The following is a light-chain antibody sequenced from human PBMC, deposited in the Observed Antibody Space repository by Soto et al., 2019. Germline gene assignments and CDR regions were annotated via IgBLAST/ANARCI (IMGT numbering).Light chain of an antibody. J-gene: IGKJ4*01. CDR3: QQGSYWPST. Sequence: EIVLTQSPATLSLSPGDRATLSCRASQTVSSYLAWYQQKPGQAPRLLIYDASSRATGIPARFSGSVCGTDFTLTITSLEPEDVAVYYCQQGSYWPSTFGGGTKVEIK. CDR2: DAS. CDR1: QTVSSY. V-gene: IGKV3-11*01.